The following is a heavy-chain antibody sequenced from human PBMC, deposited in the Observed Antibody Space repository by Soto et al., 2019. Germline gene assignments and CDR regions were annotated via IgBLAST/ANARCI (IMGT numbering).Heavy chain of an antibody. Sequence: EVQLVESGGGLVQPGGSLRLSCAASGFTFSRDWMHWVRQSPGKGLVWVSRIKRDGTLTNYADSVKVRFTTSRDNAKNTVYLPVNSMTTEDTAVYYCARGGLGNYYNDYWGQGTLVTVSS. CDR2: IKRDGTLT. V-gene: IGHV3-74*01. CDR3: ARGGLGNYYNDY. D-gene: IGHD3-10*01. CDR1: GFTFSRDW. J-gene: IGHJ4*02.